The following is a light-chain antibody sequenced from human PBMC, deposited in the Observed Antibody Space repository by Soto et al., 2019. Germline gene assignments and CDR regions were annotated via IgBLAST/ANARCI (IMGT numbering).Light chain of an antibody. CDR2: EVS. Sequence: QSALTQPASVSGSPGQSITISCTGTSSDVGGYNFVSWYQHHPDKAPKLIIFEVSNRPSGVSNRFSGSKSGNTASLTISGLQAEDEADYHCSSYTASLTVVFGGATKLTVL. V-gene: IGLV2-14*01. CDR3: SSYTASLTVV. J-gene: IGLJ2*01. CDR1: SSDVGGYNF.